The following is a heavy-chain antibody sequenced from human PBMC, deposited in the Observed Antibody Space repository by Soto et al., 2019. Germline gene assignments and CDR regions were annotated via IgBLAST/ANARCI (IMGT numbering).Heavy chain of an antibody. D-gene: IGHD3-3*01. CDR1: GLSVSMYG. CDR3: LRDMPYYDLWNGYSGIFDS. Sequence: QVRLVESGGGLVQPGRSLRLSCEASGLSVSMYGMHWVRQAPGKGLEWVAVISEDGDNQYYGDSVKGRCTISRDTSQNTLHLQLNSLRVEDTALYYCLRDMPYYDLWNGYSGIFDSWGQGTLVTVSS. V-gene: IGHV3-30*03. CDR2: ISEDGDNQ. J-gene: IGHJ4*02.